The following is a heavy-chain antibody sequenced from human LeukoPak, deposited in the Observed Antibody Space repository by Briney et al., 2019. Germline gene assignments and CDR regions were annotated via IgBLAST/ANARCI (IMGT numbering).Heavy chain of an antibody. CDR1: GYTFTSYG. V-gene: IGHV1-18*01. CDR3: AGGEDYYDSSGYYYPTAY. D-gene: IGHD3-22*01. Sequence: GASVKVSCKASGYTFTSYGISWVRQAPGQGLEWMGWISAYNGNTNYAQKLQGRVTMTTDTSTSTAYMELRSLRSDDTAVYYCAGGEDYYDSSGYYYPTAYWGQGTLVTVSS. CDR2: ISAYNGNT. J-gene: IGHJ4*02.